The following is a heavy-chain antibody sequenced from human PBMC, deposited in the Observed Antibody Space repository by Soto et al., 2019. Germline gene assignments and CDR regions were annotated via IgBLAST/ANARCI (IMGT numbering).Heavy chain of an antibody. V-gene: IGHV3-9*01. Sequence: DVQLVESGGGLVQPGRSLRLSCAAFGFAFNDYAMHWVRQAPGKGLEWVAGISWHSANIAYADSVKGRFTISRDNAKNSLYLQMNSLRSEDTAFYYCAKDAVGSHYFYYMDVWGKGTAVTVSS. CDR1: GFAFNDYA. CDR2: ISWHSANI. CDR3: AKDAVGSHYFYYMDV. D-gene: IGHD3-10*01. J-gene: IGHJ6*03.